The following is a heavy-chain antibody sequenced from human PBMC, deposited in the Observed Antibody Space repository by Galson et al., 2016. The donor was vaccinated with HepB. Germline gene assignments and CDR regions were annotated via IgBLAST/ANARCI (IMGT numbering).Heavy chain of an antibody. D-gene: IGHD1-26*01. J-gene: IGHJ4*02. CDR3: AKGRVGITTSALDS. CDR1: GFSFSRYG. Sequence: SLRLSCAASGFSFSRYGMHWVRQAPGKGLECVSVVSGSSSTTYYADSVKGRFTISKDNSRNTLYLQMNTLRAEDTAIYYCAKGRVGITTSALDSWGPGTLVTVSS. CDR2: VSGSSSTT. V-gene: IGHV3-23*01.